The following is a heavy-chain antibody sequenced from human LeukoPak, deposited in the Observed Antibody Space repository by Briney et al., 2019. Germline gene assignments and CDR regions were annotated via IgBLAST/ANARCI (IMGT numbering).Heavy chain of an antibody. Sequence: PSETLSLTCTVSGGSISSSRYYWGWICQPPGKGLEWIGSIYYSGSTYYNPSLKSRVTISVDTSKNQFSLKLSSVTAADTAVYYCARQGNYYGSGSYYNGYYYYMDVWGKGTTVTVSS. V-gene: IGHV4-39*01. CDR2: IYYSGST. D-gene: IGHD3-10*01. CDR1: GGSISSSRYY. J-gene: IGHJ6*03. CDR3: ARQGNYYGSGSYYNGYYYYMDV.